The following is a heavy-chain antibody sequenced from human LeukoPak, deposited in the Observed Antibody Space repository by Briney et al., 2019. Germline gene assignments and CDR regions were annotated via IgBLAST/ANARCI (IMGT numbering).Heavy chain of an antibody. V-gene: IGHV3-7*03. Sequence: GGSLRLSCVASGFTFGKYWMSWVRQAPGKGLEWVANIKLDGSEKNYVDSVKGRLTISRDNTKNSLYLQMNSLRVEDTAVFYCARDQYDTWSRRGNFDSWGQGTLVIVSS. J-gene: IGHJ4*02. D-gene: IGHD3-3*01. CDR3: ARDQYDTWSRRGNFDS. CDR1: GFTFGKYW. CDR2: IKLDGSEK.